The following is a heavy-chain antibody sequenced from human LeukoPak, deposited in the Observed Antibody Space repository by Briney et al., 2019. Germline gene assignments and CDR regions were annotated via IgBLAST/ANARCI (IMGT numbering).Heavy chain of an antibody. CDR1: GGSISSYY. V-gene: IGHV4-4*07. CDR3: ASSDFWRGYGDY. D-gene: IGHD3-3*01. J-gene: IGHJ4*02. Sequence: PSETLSLTCTVSGGSISSYYWSWIRQPAGKGLEWIGRIYTSGSTNYNPSLKSRVTMSVDTSKNQFSLKLSSVSAADTAVYYCASSDFWRGYGDYWGQGTLVTVSS. CDR2: IYTSGST.